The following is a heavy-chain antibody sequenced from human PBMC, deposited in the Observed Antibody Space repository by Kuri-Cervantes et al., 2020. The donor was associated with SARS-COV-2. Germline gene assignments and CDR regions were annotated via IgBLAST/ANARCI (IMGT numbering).Heavy chain of an antibody. Sequence: SQTLSLTCAVYGGSFSGYYWSWIRQPPGKGLEWIGEINHSGSTNYNPSLKSRVTISVDTSKNQFSLKLSSVTAADTAVYYCARVESGPIRFLEWSQYYYYYYMDVWGKGTTVTVSS. V-gene: IGHV4-34*01. D-gene: IGHD3-3*01. J-gene: IGHJ6*03. CDR3: ARVESGPIRFLEWSQYYYYYYMDV. CDR2: INHSGST. CDR1: GGSFSGYY.